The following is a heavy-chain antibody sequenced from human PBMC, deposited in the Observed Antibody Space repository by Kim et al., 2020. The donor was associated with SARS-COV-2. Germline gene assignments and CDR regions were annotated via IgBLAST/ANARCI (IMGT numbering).Heavy chain of an antibody. CDR1: GYTFTSYD. Sequence: ASVKVSCKASGYTFTSYDINWVRQATGQGLEWMGWMNPNSGNTGYAQKFQGRVTMTRNTSISTAYMELSSLRSEDTAVYYCARLGWGYSHSWFGYYYYMDVWGKGTTVTVSS. V-gene: IGHV1-8*01. CDR2: MNPNSGNT. CDR3: ARLGWGYSHSWFGYYYYMDV. D-gene: IGHD6-13*01. J-gene: IGHJ6*03.